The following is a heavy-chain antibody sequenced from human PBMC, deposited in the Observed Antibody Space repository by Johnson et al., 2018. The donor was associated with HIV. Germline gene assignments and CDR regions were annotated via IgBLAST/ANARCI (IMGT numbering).Heavy chain of an antibody. V-gene: IGHV3-13*01. CDR3: ARCRDAYTLLSAFDI. J-gene: IGHJ3*02. Sequence: VQLVESGGGLVQPGGSLRLSCAASGFTFSSYDMHWVRQATGKGLEWVSAIGTAGDTYYPGSVKGRFTISRDNSKNTLYLQMGSLRAEDMAVYYCARCRDAYTLLSAFDIWGQGTMVTVSS. D-gene: IGHD5-24*01. CDR2: IGTAGDT. CDR1: GFTFSSYD.